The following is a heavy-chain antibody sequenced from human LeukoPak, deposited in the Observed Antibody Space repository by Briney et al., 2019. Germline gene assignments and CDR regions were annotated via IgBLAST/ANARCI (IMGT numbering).Heavy chain of an antibody. CDR3: ARGYYDSSVQGSDAFDI. J-gene: IGHJ3*02. V-gene: IGHV3-66*02. CDR1: GFTVSSNY. Sequence: PGGSLRLSCAASGFTVSSNYMSWVRQAPGKGLEWVSVIYSGGSTYYADSVKGRFTIFRDNSKNTLYLQMNSLRAEDTAVYYCARGYYDSSVQGSDAFDIWGQGTMVTVSS. CDR2: IYSGGST. D-gene: IGHD3-22*01.